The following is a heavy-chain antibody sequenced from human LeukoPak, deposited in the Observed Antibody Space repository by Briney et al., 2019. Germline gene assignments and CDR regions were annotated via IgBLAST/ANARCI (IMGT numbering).Heavy chain of an antibody. J-gene: IGHJ4*02. CDR3: ARELRERWLQSRWGFDY. V-gene: IGHV4-39*02. CDR2: IYYSGNT. CDR1: GGSISSNSYF. D-gene: IGHD5-24*01. Sequence: SETLSLTCTVSGGSISSNSYFWGWIRQSPGKGLEWIGSIYYSGNTYYNPSLKSRVTISVDMSKNQFSLKLSSVTAADTAVYYCARELRERWLQSRWGFDYWGQGTLVTVSS.